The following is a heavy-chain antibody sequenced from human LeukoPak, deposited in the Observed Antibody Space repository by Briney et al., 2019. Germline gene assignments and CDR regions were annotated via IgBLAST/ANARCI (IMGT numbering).Heavy chain of an antibody. V-gene: IGHV4-4*07. CDR1: GGSITTYY. D-gene: IGHD3-3*01. Sequence: PSETLSFTCTVSGGSITTYYWTWIRQPAGKGLEWIGRIYSSGSTNYNPSLKSRVTMSVDTSKNQFSLRLSSVTAADTAVYYCARASGWHWFDPWGQGTLVTVSS. CDR3: ARASGWHWFDP. CDR2: IYSSGST. J-gene: IGHJ5*02.